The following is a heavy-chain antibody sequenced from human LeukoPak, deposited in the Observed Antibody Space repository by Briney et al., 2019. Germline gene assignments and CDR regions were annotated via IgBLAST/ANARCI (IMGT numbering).Heavy chain of an antibody. J-gene: IGHJ4*02. CDR2: IYSSGST. CDR3: ARALVGATTFDY. Sequence: PSETLSLTCTVSGGSVSSGSYYWSWIRQPPGKGLEWIGYIYSSGSTNYNPSLKSRVTISVDTSKNQFSLKLSSVTAADTAVYYCARALVGATTFDYWGQGTLVTVSS. V-gene: IGHV4-61*01. D-gene: IGHD1-26*01. CDR1: GGSVSSGSYY.